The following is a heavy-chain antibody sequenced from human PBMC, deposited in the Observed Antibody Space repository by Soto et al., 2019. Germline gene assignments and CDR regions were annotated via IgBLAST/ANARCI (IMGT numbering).Heavy chain of an antibody. J-gene: IGHJ3*02. CDR2: IYSGGSI. Sequence: LTLSWAPSPFTPNTDYVSSVSKDPGKGLEWVSVIYSGGSIYYADSVKGRFTISRDNSKNTLYLQMNSLRAEDTAVYYCARGENDAFDIWGQGKMVTVSS. V-gene: IGHV3-53*01. CDR1: PFTPNTDY. CDR3: ARGENDAFDI.